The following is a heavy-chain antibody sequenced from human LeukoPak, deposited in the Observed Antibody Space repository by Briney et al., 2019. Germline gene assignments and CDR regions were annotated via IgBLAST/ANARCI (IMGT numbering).Heavy chain of an antibody. CDR3: ATNSKYGHYFYMDV. CDR2: RHYDGDT. D-gene: IGHD2-2*01. CDR1: GGSISSHY. J-gene: IGHJ6*03. V-gene: IGHV4-59*11. Sequence: PSETLSLTCTVSGGSISSHYWNWIRQTPGKGLEWIGYRHYDGDTKYNPSLWSRVTISLDSSRKQVSLKLRSVTAADTAVYYCATNSKYGHYFYMDVWAKGTKVAVSS.